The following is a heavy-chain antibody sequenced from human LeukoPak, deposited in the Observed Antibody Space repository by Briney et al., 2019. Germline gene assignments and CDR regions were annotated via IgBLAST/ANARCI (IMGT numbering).Heavy chain of an antibody. CDR3: ARWSTTFLDY. V-gene: IGHV1-46*01. CDR2: SNPSGDST. Sequence: ASVTVSCKASGYTFTNYYIHWVRQAPGHGLEWMGISNPSGDSTNYAQKFQGRVTMTRDTSTSTVYMDLSSLRSEDTAVYYCARWSTTFLDYWGQGTLVTVSS. J-gene: IGHJ4*02. CDR1: GYTFTNYY. D-gene: IGHD1-1*01.